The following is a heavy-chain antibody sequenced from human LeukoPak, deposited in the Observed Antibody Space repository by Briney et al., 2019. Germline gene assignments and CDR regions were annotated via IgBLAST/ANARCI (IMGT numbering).Heavy chain of an antibody. V-gene: IGHV4-61*02. D-gene: IGHD6-13*01. CDR1: GGSISSGSYY. J-gene: IGHJ4*02. Sequence: PSQTLSLTCTVSGGSISSGSYYWSWIRQPAGKGREWIGRIYTSGSTNYNPSLKSRVTISVDTSKNQFSLKLSSVTAADTAVYYCARDNPHSSSWYSPFDYWGQGTLVTVSS. CDR3: ARDNPHSSSWYSPFDY. CDR2: IYTSGST.